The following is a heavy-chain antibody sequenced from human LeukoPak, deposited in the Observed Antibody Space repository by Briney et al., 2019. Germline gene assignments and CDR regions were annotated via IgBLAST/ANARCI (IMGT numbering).Heavy chain of an antibody. CDR1: GGSISSSSYY. CDR3: ARGPDVSMGELPNDAFDV. D-gene: IGHD1-26*01. J-gene: IGHJ3*01. CDR2: IYYSGST. Sequence: PSETLSLTCTVSGGSISSSSYYWGWIRQPPGKGLEWIGSIYYSGSTYHNSSLKRRVTISVDTSKNQFSLKLSSVTAADTAVHYCARGPDVSMGELPNDAFDVWGQGIMITVSS. V-gene: IGHV4-39*07.